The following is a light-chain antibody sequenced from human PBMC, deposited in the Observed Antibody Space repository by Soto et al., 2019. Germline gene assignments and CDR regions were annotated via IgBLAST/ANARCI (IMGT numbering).Light chain of an antibody. J-gene: IGKJ1*01. CDR2: ATS. V-gene: IGKV1-39*01. CDR1: QSISSY. Sequence: GDRVNITCRTSQSISSYLNWYQQKPGKAPKLLIYATSSLQSGVPSRFSGSGFGTDFTLTITSLQPEDFATYYCQQSHSTPRTFGQGTKVDIK. CDR3: QQSHSTPRT.